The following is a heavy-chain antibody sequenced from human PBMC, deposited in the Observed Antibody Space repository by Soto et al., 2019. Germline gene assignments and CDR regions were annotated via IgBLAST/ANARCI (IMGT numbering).Heavy chain of an antibody. Sequence: GGSLRLSCAASGFTFSSYAMSWARQAPGKGLEWVSAISGSGGSTYYADSVKGRFTISRDNSKNTLYLQMNSLRAEDTAVYYCAKWVGYCSGGSCSDYWSQGTLVTVSS. CDR1: GFTFSSYA. D-gene: IGHD2-15*01. CDR2: ISGSGGST. CDR3: AKWVGYCSGGSCSDY. J-gene: IGHJ4*02. V-gene: IGHV3-23*01.